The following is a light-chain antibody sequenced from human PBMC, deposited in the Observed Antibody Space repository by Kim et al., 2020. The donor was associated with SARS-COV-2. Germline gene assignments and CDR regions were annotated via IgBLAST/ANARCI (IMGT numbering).Light chain of an antibody. CDR2: RND. CDR1: TSKGGNQG. V-gene: IGLV10-54*04. CDR3: SSWDSSLNSYV. Sequence: QTAPLTGTGDTSKGGNQGAAWLQQHQGRPPKLLSYRNDNRPSWISERFSASRSGNTASLTITGLQPEDEADYYCSSWDSSLNSYVFGTGTKVTVL. J-gene: IGLJ1*01.